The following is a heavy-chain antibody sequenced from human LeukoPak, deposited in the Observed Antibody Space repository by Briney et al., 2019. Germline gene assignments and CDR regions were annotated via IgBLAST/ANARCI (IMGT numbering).Heavy chain of an antibody. CDR2: ISGGGGST. J-gene: IGHJ4*02. Sequence: GGSLRLSCAASGFTFSNYAMGWVRQAPGKGLEWVSVISGGGGSTYYADSVKGRFTISRDNSKNFLYLQMSRLRAEDTDIYYCAKDVWELRPSWFDYWGQGTLVTVSS. CDR1: GFTFSNYA. D-gene: IGHD1-26*01. CDR3: AKDVWELRPSWFDY. V-gene: IGHV3-23*01.